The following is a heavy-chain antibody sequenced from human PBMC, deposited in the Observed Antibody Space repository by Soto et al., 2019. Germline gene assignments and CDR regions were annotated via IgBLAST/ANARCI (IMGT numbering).Heavy chain of an antibody. CDR2: MNPNSGNT. CDR3: ARVGGVVAATIWFDP. J-gene: IGHJ5*02. V-gene: IGHV1-8*01. Sequence: ASVKVSCKASGYTFTSYDINWVRQATGQGLEWMGWMNPNSGNTGYAQKFQGRVTMTRNTSISTAYMELSSLRSEDTAVYYCARVGGVVAATIWFDPWGQGTLVTVSS. CDR1: GYTFTSYD. D-gene: IGHD2-15*01.